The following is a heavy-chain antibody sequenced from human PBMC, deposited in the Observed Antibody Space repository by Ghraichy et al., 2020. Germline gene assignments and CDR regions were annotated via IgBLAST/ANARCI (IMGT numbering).Heavy chain of an antibody. D-gene: IGHD5-12*01. CDR3: ARGATFDY. CDR2: INHSGST. CDR1: GGSFSGYY. J-gene: IGHJ4*02. Sequence: SETLSLTCAVYGGSFSGYYWSWIRQPPGKGLEWIGEINHSGSTNYNPSLKSRVTISVDTSKNQFSLKLSSVTAADTAVYYCARGATFDYWGQGTLVTVSS. V-gene: IGHV4-34*01.